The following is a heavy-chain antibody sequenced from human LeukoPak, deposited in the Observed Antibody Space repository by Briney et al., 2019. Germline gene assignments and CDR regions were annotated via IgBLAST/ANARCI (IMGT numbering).Heavy chain of an antibody. Sequence: PSETLSLTCTVSGASISSISYYWSWIRQPPGKGLEWIGEINHSGSTNYNPSLKSRVTISVDTSKNQFSLKLSSVTAADTAVYYCATAPGYYDSNADDYWGQGTLVTVSS. D-gene: IGHD3-22*01. V-gene: IGHV4-39*07. CDR2: INHSGST. CDR1: GASISSISYY. J-gene: IGHJ4*02. CDR3: ATAPGYYDSNADDY.